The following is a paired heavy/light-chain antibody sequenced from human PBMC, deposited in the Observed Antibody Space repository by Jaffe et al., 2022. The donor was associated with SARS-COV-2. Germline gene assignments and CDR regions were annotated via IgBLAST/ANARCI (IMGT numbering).Light chain of an antibody. CDR3: CSYAGSTLV. CDR2: EGS. Sequence: QSALTQPASVSGSPGQSITISCTGTSSDVGSYNLVSWYQQHPGKAPKLMIYEGSKRPSGVSNRFSGSKSGNTASLTISGLQAEDEADYYCCSYAGSTLVFGGGTKLTVL. V-gene: IGLV2-23*01. CDR1: SSDVGSYNL. J-gene: IGLJ3*02.
Heavy chain of an antibody. D-gene: IGHD3-16*01. Sequence: QVQLVESGGGLVKPGGSLRLSCAASGFTFSDYYMSWIRQAPGKGLEWVSYISSSGSTIYYADSVKGRFTISRDNAKNSLYLQMNSLRAEDTAVYYCARMGEGGAFDIWGQGTMVTVSS. J-gene: IGHJ3*02. CDR2: ISSSGSTI. CDR3: ARMGEGGAFDI. V-gene: IGHV3-11*01. CDR1: GFTFSDYY.